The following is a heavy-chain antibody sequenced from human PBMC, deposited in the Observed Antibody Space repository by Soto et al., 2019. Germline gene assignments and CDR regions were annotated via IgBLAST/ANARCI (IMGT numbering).Heavy chain of an antibody. CDR3: ARVFGRYSSYYGMDV. D-gene: IGHD3-10*01. CDR2: INPIFGTA. CDR1: GYTFTSYY. V-gene: IGHV1-69*13. Sequence: GASVKVSCKASGYTFTSYYMHWVRQAPGQGLEWMGIINPIFGTANYAQKFQGRVTITADESTSTAYMELSSLRSEDTALYYCARVFGRYSSYYGMDVWGQGTTVTVSS. J-gene: IGHJ6*02.